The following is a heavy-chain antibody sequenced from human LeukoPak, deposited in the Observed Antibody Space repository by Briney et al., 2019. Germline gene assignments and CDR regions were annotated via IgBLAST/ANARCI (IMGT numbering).Heavy chain of an antibody. V-gene: IGHV3-15*01. CDR3: TTDLGTYYHGSQRLIPIDY. J-gene: IGHJ4*02. CDR2: IKSKTDGETT. Sequence: GGSLRLSCAGSGFTFSNYAMTWVRQAPGKGLEWIGRIKSKTDGETTNYAEPVRGRFTISRDDSKSAVYLQMNSLKIEDTAVYYCTTDLGTYYHGSQRLIPIDYWGQGTLVTVSS. CDR1: GFTFSNYA. D-gene: IGHD3-10*01.